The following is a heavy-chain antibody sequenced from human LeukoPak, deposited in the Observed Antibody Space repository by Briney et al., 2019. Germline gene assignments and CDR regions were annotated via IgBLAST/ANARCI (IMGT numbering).Heavy chain of an antibody. J-gene: IGHJ4*02. D-gene: IGHD6-6*01. CDR1: GFTFDDYA. V-gene: IGHV3-43*02. CDR3: ARGTGSGSYLLDY. Sequence: PGGSLRLSCAGSGFTFDDYAMHWIRQPPGKGLQWVSLISGPGSVTHQADSVKGRFTISRDNSKNSLYLQMSSLRTEDPALYYCARGTGSGSYLLDYWGQGTLVTVSS. CDR2: ISGPGSVT.